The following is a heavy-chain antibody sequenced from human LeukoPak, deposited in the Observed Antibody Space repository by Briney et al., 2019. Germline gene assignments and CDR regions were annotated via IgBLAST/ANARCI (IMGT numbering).Heavy chain of an antibody. J-gene: IGHJ5*02. CDR3: ARDSKRGFDP. D-gene: IGHD5-24*01. V-gene: IGHV1-46*01. Sequence: GASVKVSCKASGYTFISYYMHWVRQAPGQGLEWMGIINPSGGSTSYAQKFQGRVTMTRDTSTSTVYMGLSSLRSEDTAVYYCARDSKRGFDPWGQGTLVTVSS. CDR2: INPSGGST. CDR1: GYTFISYY.